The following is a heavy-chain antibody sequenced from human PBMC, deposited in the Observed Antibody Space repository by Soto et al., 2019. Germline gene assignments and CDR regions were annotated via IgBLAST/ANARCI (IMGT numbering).Heavy chain of an antibody. CDR1: GFSFSSYS. D-gene: IGHD3-22*01. Sequence: GGSLRLSCAASGFSFSSYSMTWVRQAPGKGLEWVSFISSRSSPIHYADSVKGRFTISRDNSKNTLYLQMNSLRAEDTAVYYCARDAQPDYYDSSGYPHHIDYCGQGTLVTVSS. CDR2: ISSRSSPI. CDR3: ARDAQPDYYDSSGYPHHIDY. J-gene: IGHJ4*02. V-gene: IGHV3-48*01.